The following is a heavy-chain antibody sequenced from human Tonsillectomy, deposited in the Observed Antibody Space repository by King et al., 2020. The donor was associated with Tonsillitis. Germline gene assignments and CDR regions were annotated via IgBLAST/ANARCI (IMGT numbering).Heavy chain of an antibody. CDR1: GFTFPNYD. CDR3: ALFIARGSYSNDL. J-gene: IGHJ1*01. Sequence: VQLVESGGAVVQPGRSLRLSCAGSGFTFPNYDIHWVRQAPGKGLEWVAFILHDGRKSYRDAVKGRFTISRDNSKRTLYLQVNRIEHDDTAIFYCALFIARGSYSNDLWGQGTLVPASS. V-gene: IGHV3-30*03. CDR2: ILHDGRK. D-gene: IGHD3-10*01.